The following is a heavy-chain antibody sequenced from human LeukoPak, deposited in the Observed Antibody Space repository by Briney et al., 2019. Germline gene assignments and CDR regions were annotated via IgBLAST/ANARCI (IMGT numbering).Heavy chain of an antibody. D-gene: IGHD3-22*01. CDR3: ARDRYYDSSAASDY. Sequence: SETLSLTCTVSGGSISSYYWSWIRQPPGKGLEWIANIDYSGRTSYNPSLKSRVTISVDTSKNHFSLKLSSVTAADTAVYYCARDRYYDSSAASDYWGQGTLVTVSS. J-gene: IGHJ4*02. V-gene: IGHV4-59*12. CDR2: IDYSGRT. CDR1: GGSISSYY.